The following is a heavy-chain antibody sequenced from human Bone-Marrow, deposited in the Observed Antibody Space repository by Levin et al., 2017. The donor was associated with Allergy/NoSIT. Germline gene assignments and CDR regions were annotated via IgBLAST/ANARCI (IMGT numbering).Heavy chain of an antibody. V-gene: IGHV3-9*01. CDR3: AKFPGADLYNPSGYRGGYYFAY. J-gene: IGHJ4*02. D-gene: IGHD3-22*01. Sequence: GGSLRLSCAGSGFTFDDYAMHWVRQAPGKGLEWVSGINWNGHSIGYADSVKGRFTISRDNAKNSLYLQLNSLRIEDTALYFCAKFPGADLYNPSGYRGGYYFAYWGRGTLVTVSS. CDR1: GFTFDDYA. CDR2: INWNGHSI.